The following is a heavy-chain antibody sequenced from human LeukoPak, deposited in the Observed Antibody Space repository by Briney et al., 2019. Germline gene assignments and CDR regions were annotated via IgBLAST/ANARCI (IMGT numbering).Heavy chain of an antibody. CDR1: GFTFSRYW. D-gene: IGHD3-22*01. V-gene: IGHV3-7*03. CDR3: ARDPWADSSGFPLHH. CDR2: IKQDGSDK. Sequence: GGSLRLSCAASGFTFSRYWMSWVRQTPGKGLECVANIKQDGSDKFYVDSVRGRFTISRDNAKNSLYLQMNSLRVEDTALYYCARDPWADSSGFPLHHWGQGTLVTVSS. J-gene: IGHJ1*01.